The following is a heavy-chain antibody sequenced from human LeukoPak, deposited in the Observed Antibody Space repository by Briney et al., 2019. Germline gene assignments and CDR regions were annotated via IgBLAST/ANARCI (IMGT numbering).Heavy chain of an antibody. Sequence: ASVKVSCKASVYTFTSYDINWVRQATGQGLEWMGWMNPNSGNTGYAQKFQGRVTMTRNTSISTAYMELSSLRSEDTAVYYCARDSLLWFGELLVARWFDPWGQGTLVTVSS. J-gene: IGHJ5*02. D-gene: IGHD3-10*01. CDR1: VYTFTSYD. CDR2: MNPNSGNT. CDR3: ARDSLLWFGELLVARWFDP. V-gene: IGHV1-8*01.